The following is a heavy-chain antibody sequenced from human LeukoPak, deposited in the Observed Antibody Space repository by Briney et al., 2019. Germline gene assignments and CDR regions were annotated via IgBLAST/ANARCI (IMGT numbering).Heavy chain of an antibody. CDR1: DDSFSSGLSY. V-gene: IGHV4-61*01. CDR3: ARGGGYTGNGAGNFDF. J-gene: IGHJ4*02. Sequence: SETLSLTCTVSDDSFSSGLSYWSWIRQPPGKGLEWIGYIYYTGSTNYNPSLKSRVSMSVDTSKKEISLRLSSVTAADTAVYYCARGGGYTGNGAGNFDFRGQGTLVTVSS. D-gene: IGHD5-12*01. CDR2: IYYTGST.